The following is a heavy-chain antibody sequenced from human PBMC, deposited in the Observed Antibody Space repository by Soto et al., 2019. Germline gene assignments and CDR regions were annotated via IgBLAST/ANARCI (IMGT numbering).Heavy chain of an antibody. CDR3: ARDTDTSDNYSFNDY. J-gene: IGHJ4*02. D-gene: IGHD2-21*01. CDR1: GFSFSHYG. Sequence: QVQLVESGGGVVQPGRSLRLSCAASGFSFSHYGMHWVRQAPGKGLEWVAMIWHDGGKEYYADSVKGRFTVSRDNSKNTVYLPINSLRAEDTAVYYCARDTDTSDNYSFNDYWGQGSLVTVSS. V-gene: IGHV3-33*01. CDR2: IWHDGGKE.